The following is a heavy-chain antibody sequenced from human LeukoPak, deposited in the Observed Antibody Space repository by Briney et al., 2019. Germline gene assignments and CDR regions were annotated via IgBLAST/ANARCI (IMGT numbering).Heavy chain of an antibody. V-gene: IGHV4-59*13. J-gene: IGHJ6*03. CDR2: IYYSGST. CDR1: GGSISSYH. Sequence: SETLSLTCSVSGGSISSYHWSWIRQPPGKGLEWIRYIYYSGSTNYSPSLKSRVTISVDTSKNQFSLKLSSVAAADTAVYYCARTHDSYYYFYMDVWGKGTTVTVSS. CDR3: ARTHDSYYYFYMDV.